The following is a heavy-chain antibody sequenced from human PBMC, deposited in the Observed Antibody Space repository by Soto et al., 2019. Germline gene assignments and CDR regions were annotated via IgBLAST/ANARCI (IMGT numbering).Heavy chain of an antibody. CDR3: AKDTSSYVSGDYDY. CDR1: GFTFSTYA. J-gene: IGHJ4*02. V-gene: IGHV3-23*01. D-gene: IGHD2-2*01. CDR2: ISGSGCST. Sequence: GGSLRLSCAASGFTFSTYAMSWLRQAPGKGLEWVSAISGSGCSTYYADSVKGRFTISRDKSKNTLSLQMNSLKAEDTALYYCAKDTSSYVSGDYDYWGQGTLVTVSS.